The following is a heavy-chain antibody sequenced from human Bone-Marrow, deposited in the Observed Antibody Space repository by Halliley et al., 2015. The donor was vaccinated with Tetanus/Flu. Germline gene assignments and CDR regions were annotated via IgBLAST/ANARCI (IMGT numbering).Heavy chain of an antibody. CDR1: GDSFSNNDAA. J-gene: IGHJ3*01. Sequence: GLVKPSQTLSLTCAISGDSFSNNDAAWNWIRQSPSRGLEWLGRTYYRSKWYNDYAVSVKSRITIDPDTSKNQFSLQLNSVTPEDTAVYYCSRGLRSALDFWGQGTMVPVSS. CDR2: TYYRSKWYN. CDR3: SRGLRSALDF. V-gene: IGHV6-1*01.